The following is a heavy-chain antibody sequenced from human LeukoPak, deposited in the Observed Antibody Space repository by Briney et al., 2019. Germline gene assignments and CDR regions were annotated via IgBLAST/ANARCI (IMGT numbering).Heavy chain of an antibody. CDR1: GFTFSSYA. J-gene: IGHJ5*02. Sequence: PGRSLRLSCAASGFTFSSYAMYWVRQAPGKGLEWVAVISYDGSNKYYADSVKGRFTISRDNSKNTLYLQMNSLRAEDTAVYYCASQSVAGPAGWFDPWGRGTLVTVSS. V-gene: IGHV3-30-3*01. CDR2: ISYDGSNK. D-gene: IGHD6-19*01. CDR3: ASQSVAGPAGWFDP.